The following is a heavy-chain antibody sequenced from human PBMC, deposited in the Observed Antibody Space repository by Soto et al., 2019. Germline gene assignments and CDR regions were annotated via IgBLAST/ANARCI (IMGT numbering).Heavy chain of an antibody. Sequence: EVQLVESGGGLVQPGGSLRLSCAASGFTFRTYWLIWVRQVPGKGLEWVANINLDGSEKNYVDSVKGRSTISRDNARNSLYLQMSSLRAEDTALYYCARDGSTSWYSYDDHGMDVWGQGTMVTVSS. CDR3: ARDGSTSWYSYDDHGMDV. J-gene: IGHJ6*02. CDR1: GFTFRTYW. CDR2: INLDGSEK. V-gene: IGHV3-7*05. D-gene: IGHD5-18*01.